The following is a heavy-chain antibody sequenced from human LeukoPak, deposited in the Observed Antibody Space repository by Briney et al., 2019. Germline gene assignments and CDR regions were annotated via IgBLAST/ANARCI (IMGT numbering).Heavy chain of an antibody. CDR1: GGSISSYY. Sequence: ASETLSLTCTVSGGSISSYYWSWIRQPPGRGLEWIGYIYYSGSTNYNPSLKSRVTISVDTSKNQFSLKLSSVTAADTAVYYCARVTLVRGVIWDTYGMDVWGKGTTVTASS. J-gene: IGHJ6*04. D-gene: IGHD3-10*01. V-gene: IGHV4-59*01. CDR3: ARVTLVRGVIWDTYGMDV. CDR2: IYYSGST.